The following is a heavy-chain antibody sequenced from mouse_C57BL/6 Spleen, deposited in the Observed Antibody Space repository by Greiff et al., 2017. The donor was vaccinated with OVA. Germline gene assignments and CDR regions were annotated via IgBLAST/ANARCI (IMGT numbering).Heavy chain of an antibody. CDR1: GYTFTDYY. J-gene: IGHJ3*01. D-gene: IGHD4-1*01. CDR2: INPNNGGT. V-gene: IGHV1-26*01. CDR3: ASLWDVGAY. Sequence: EVQLQQSGPELVKPGASVKISCKASGYTFTDYYMNWVKQSHGKSLEWIGDINPNNGGTSYNQKFKGKATLTVDKSSSTAYMELRSLTSEDSAVYYCASLWDVGAYWGQGTLVTVSA.